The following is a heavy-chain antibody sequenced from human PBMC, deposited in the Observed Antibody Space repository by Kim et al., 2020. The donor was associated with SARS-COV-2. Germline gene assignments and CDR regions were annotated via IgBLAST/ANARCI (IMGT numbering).Heavy chain of an antibody. V-gene: IGHV3-73*01. CDR2: IRSKANSYAT. D-gene: IGHD6-13*01. CDR1: GFTFSGSA. Sequence: GGSLRLSCAASGFTFSGSAMYWVRQASGKGLEWVGRIRSKANSYATSYAASVEGRFTISRDDSKNTVCLQMHSLKTEDTAMYYCTRVPPYSNSWWDAFDIWGQGKMVTVSS. CDR3: TRVPPYSNSWWDAFDI. J-gene: IGHJ3*02.